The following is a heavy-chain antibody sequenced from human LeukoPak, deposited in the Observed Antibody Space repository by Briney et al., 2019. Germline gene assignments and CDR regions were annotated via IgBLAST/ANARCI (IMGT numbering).Heavy chain of an antibody. V-gene: IGHV3-11*01. J-gene: IGHJ4*02. CDR1: GFTFSDNH. D-gene: IGHD1-1*01. CDR3: ASHPGVRYFDD. Sequence: PGGSLRLSCVGSGFTFSDNHMSWIRQAPGQGLEWVSYISSRGYTIYYADSVKGRFTISRDNAKNLLYLQMDSLRVEDTAVYFCASHPGVRYFDDWGQGTLVTVSS. CDR2: ISSRGYTI.